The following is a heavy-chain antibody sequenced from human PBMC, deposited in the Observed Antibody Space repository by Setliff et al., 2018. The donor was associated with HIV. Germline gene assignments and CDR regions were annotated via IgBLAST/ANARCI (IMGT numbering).Heavy chain of an antibody. CDR1: GGTFSSYP. D-gene: IGHD3-22*01. J-gene: IGHJ6*03. V-gene: IGHV1-69*13. CDR2: IIPIFGTT. Sequence: ASVKVSCKASGGTFSSYPISWVRQAPGQGLEWMGGIIPIFGTTHYAQKFQGRVTVTADESTSTAYMQLSSLRSDDTAVYYCARGRNYDSSGYGDYYYHMDVWGKGTTVTVSS. CDR3: ARGRNYDSSGYGDYYYHMDV.